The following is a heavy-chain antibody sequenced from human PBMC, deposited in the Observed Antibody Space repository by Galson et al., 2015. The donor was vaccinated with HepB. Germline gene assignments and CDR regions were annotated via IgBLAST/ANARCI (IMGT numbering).Heavy chain of an antibody. CDR3: ARAHSPPVATNLVVGYFDY. D-gene: IGHD5-24*01. V-gene: IGHV3-7*03. CDR1: GFTFSSYW. J-gene: IGHJ4*02. CDR2: INKDGSEK. Sequence: SLRLSCAASGFTFSSYWMTWVRQAPGKGLEWVANINKDGSEKYYVDSVKGRFTISRDNAKNSLYLQMNSLRAEDTAVYYCARAHSPPVATNLVVGYFDYWGQGTLVTVAA.